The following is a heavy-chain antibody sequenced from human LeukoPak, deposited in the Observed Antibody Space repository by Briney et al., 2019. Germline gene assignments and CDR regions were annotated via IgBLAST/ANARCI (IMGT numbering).Heavy chain of an antibody. Sequence: PGGSLRLSCAASGFTFSSYWMSWVRQAPGKGLEWVANIKRDGSEKYYVDSVKGRFTISRDNAENSLYLQMSSLRAEDTAVYYCARARDYGSGKANAFDIWGQGTMVTVSS. CDR2: IKRDGSEK. V-gene: IGHV3-7*05. CDR3: ARARDYGSGKANAFDI. CDR1: GFTFSSYW. J-gene: IGHJ3*02. D-gene: IGHD3-10*01.